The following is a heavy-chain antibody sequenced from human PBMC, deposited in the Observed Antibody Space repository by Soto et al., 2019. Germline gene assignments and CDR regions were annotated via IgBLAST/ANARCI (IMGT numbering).Heavy chain of an antibody. CDR3: ARDNARRQLGGNYYYVLDV. J-gene: IGHJ6*02. Sequence: QVQLVQSGAEMKEPGSSVKVSCKTSGGTFSSSAISWLRQAPGQGLEWMGGIIPLFRTPDYAQKFQGRVTRAAAESTSTAYRGRSSLRSEDTAVYYCARDNARRQLGGNYYYVLDVWGQGTTITVSS. V-gene: IGHV1-69*12. CDR1: GGTFSSSA. CDR2: IIPLFRTP. D-gene: IGHD1-1*01.